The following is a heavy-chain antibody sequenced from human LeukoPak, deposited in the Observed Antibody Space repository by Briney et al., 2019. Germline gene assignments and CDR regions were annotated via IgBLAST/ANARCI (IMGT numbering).Heavy chain of an antibody. J-gene: IGHJ4*02. CDR2: INHSGST. V-gene: IGHV4-34*01. CDR1: GGSFSGYY. D-gene: IGHD3-9*01. Sequence: PSETLSLTCAVYGGSFSGYYWSWIRQPPGKGLEWIGEINHSGSTNYNPSLKSRVTISVDTSKNQFSLKLSSVTAADTAVYYCARSFVRYFDWYRRGVDYFDYWGQGTLVTASS. CDR3: ARSFVRYFDWYRRGVDYFDY.